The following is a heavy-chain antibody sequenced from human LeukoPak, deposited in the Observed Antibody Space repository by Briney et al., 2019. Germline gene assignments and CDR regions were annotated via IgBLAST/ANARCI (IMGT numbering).Heavy chain of an antibody. Sequence: PSETLSLTCTVSGASIDSYCWSWIRQPPGKGLEWIGYIYYTGSINYNPSLKSRVTISVDTSKNQFSLKLTSVTAADTAVYYCARGGGRFDYWGQGTLVTVSS. J-gene: IGHJ4*02. CDR3: ARGGGRFDY. CDR1: GASIDSYC. D-gene: IGHD2-15*01. CDR2: IYYTGSI. V-gene: IGHV4-59*01.